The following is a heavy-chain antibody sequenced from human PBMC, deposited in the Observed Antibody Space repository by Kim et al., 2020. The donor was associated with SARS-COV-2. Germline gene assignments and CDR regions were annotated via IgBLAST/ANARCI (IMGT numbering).Heavy chain of an antibody. D-gene: IGHD1-26*01. CDR2: ISYDGSNK. J-gene: IGHJ4*02. V-gene: IGHV3-30-3*01. CDR3: ARGTLHGGSYAWVSAY. Sequence: GGSLRLSCAASGFTFSSYAMHWVRQAPGKGLEWVAVISYDGSNKYYADSVKGRFTISRDNSKNTLYLQMNSLRAEDTAVYYCARGTLHGGSYAWVSAYWGQGTLVTVSS. CDR1: GFTFSSYA.